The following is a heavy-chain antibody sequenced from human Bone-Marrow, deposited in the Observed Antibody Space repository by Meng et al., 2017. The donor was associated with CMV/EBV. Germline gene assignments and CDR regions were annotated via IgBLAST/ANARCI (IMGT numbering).Heavy chain of an antibody. CDR2: INPNSGNT. V-gene: IGHV1-8*03. Sequence: ASVKVSCKASGYTFTSYDINWVRQATGRGLEWMGWINPNSGNTGYAQKFQGRVTITRNTSISTAYMELRSLRSDDTAVYYCASGIVVVPAAIYYYGMDVWGQGTTVTVSS. CDR3: ASGIVVVPAAIYYYGMDV. D-gene: IGHD2-2*02. J-gene: IGHJ6*02. CDR1: GYTFTSYD.